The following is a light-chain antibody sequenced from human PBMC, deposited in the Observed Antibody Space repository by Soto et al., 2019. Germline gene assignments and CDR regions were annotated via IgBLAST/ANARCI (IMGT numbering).Light chain of an antibody. J-gene: IGLJ1*01. CDR3: CSYAGSSYV. Sequence: QSALTQPASVSGSPGQSITISCTGTSSDIGHYDYVSWYQQHPGKAPKLMIYDVSQRPSGVPDRFSATKSGNLAYLTISGLRAEDEADYYCCSYAGSSYVFGTGTKVTVL. CDR1: SSDIGHYDY. CDR2: DVS. V-gene: IGLV2-11*01.